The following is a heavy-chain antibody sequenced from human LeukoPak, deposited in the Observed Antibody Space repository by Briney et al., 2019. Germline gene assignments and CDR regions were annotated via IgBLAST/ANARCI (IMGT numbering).Heavy chain of an antibody. CDR1: GFTFSSYE. Sequence: PGGSLRLSCAASGFTFSSYEMNWVRQAPGKGLEWVSYISSSGSTIYYADSVKGRFTISRDNAKNSLYLQMNSLRAEDTAVYYCARGRDEHYDFWSGYPWGQGTLVTVSS. D-gene: IGHD3-3*01. CDR3: ARGRDEHYDFWSGYP. J-gene: IGHJ5*02. V-gene: IGHV3-48*03. CDR2: ISSSGSTI.